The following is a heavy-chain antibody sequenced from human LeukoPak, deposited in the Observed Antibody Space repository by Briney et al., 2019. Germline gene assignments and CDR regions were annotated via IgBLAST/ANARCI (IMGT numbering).Heavy chain of an antibody. J-gene: IGHJ4*02. CDR2: IIPIFGTA. Sequence: WASVKVSCKASGGTFSSYAISWVRQAPGQGLEWMGGIIPIFGTANYAQKFQGRVTTTADESTSTAYMELSSLRSEDTAVYYCARVLFSGGSWPLDYWGQGTLVTVSS. D-gene: IGHD2-15*01. CDR1: GGTFSSYA. CDR3: ARVLFSGGSWPLDY. V-gene: IGHV1-69*13.